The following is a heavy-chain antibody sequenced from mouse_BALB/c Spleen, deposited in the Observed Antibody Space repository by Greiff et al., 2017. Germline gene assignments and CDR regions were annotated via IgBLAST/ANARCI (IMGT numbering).Heavy chain of an antibody. Sequence: EVKVVESGGGLVQPGGSRKLSCAASGFTFSSFGMHWVRQAPEKGLEWVAYISSGSSTIYYADTVKGRFTISRDNPKNTLFLQMTSLRSEDTAMYYCARAYRSLDYWGQGTTLTVSS. V-gene: IGHV5-17*02. J-gene: IGHJ2*01. CDR2: ISSGSSTI. CDR3: ARAYRSLDY. D-gene: IGHD2-14*01. CDR1: GFTFSSFG.